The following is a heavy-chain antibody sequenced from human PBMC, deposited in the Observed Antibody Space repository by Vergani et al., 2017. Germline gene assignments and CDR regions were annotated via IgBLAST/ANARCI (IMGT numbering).Heavy chain of an antibody. CDR3: YTDYHDY. CDR1: GFMFRNYG. J-gene: IGHJ4*02. V-gene: IGHV3-15*01. Sequence: VQLVESGGSVVQPGGSLRLSCVASGFMFRNYGMHWVRQAPGKGLEWIGRIRSKNDGGTADYAAPLKGRFTISRDDSKDSAFLLVNNLKTEDTAVYFCYTDYHDYWGQGTLVTVSS. D-gene: IGHD2-2*02. CDR2: IRSKNDGGTA.